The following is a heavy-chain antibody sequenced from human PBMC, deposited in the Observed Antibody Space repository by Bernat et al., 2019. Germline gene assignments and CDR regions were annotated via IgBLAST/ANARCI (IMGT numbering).Heavy chain of an antibody. CDR1: GFTFSSYS. Sequence: EVQLVESGGGLVQPGGSLRLSCAASGFTFSSYSMNWVRQAPGKGLGWVAYISTSSNTLGYADSVKGRFTVSRDNARNSLFLQMNSLRDEDTAMYYCARLRGYSYGYADFWGQGTLVTGSS. V-gene: IGHV3-48*02. CDR2: ISTSSNTL. J-gene: IGHJ4*02. CDR3: ARLRGYSYGYADF. D-gene: IGHD5-18*01.